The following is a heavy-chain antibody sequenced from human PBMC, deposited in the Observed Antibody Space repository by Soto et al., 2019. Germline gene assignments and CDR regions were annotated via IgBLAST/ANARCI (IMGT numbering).Heavy chain of an antibody. CDR1: GGSISSYY. J-gene: IGHJ4*02. CDR2: IYYSGST. V-gene: IGHV4-59*01. CDR3: ARDRWGEDGSGSYSLDY. D-gene: IGHD3-10*01. Sequence: QVQLQESGPGLVKPSETLSLTCTVSGGSISSYYWSWIRQPPGKGLEWIGYIYYSGSTNYNPSLNGRVTISVDTSKNQFSLKLSSVTAADTAVYYCARDRWGEDGSGSYSLDYWGQGTLVTVSS.